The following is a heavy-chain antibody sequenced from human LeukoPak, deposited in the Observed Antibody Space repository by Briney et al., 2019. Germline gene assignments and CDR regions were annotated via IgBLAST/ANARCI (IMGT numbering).Heavy chain of an antibody. V-gene: IGHV3-43*02. J-gene: IGHJ6*03. CDR2: ISGDSGNT. Sequence: GGSLRLSCAASGFIFADYAMHWVRQAPGKGLEWVSLISGDSGNTYYADSVKGRFTISRDNSKNSLYLQMNSLRIEDTALYYCANDGPSTRGYYYYMHVWGKGTTVTVSS. D-gene: IGHD2-2*01. CDR3: ANDGPSTRGYYYYMHV. CDR1: GFIFADYA.